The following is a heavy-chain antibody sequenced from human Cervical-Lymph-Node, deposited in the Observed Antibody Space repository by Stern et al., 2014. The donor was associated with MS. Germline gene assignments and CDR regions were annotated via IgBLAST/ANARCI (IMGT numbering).Heavy chain of an antibody. CDR1: GYTFTGYY. Sequence: QVQLVQSGAEVKKPGASVKVSCKASGYTFTGYYMHWVRQAPGQGLEWMGWINPNSGDTNYAQKFQGRVTMTRDTSISTAYMELSRLRSDDTAVYYCARDQVSRGSTYLIPAHDMDVWGQGTTVIVSS. CDR2: INPNSGDT. D-gene: IGHD2-21*01. CDR3: ARDQVSRGSTYLIPAHDMDV. J-gene: IGHJ6*02. V-gene: IGHV1-2*02.